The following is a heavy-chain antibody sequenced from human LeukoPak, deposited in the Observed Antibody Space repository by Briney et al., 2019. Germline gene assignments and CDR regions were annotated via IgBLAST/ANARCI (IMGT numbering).Heavy chain of an antibody. CDR3: ARDEGQRLWFGEPQYYYYYYYMDV. CDR1: GFTFSSYA. V-gene: IGHV3-21*01. J-gene: IGHJ6*03. Sequence: PGRSLRLSCAASGFTFSSYAMHWVRQAPGKGLEWVSSISSSSSYIYYADSVKGRFTISRDNAKNSLYLQMNSLRAEDTAVYYCARDEGQRLWFGEPQYYYYYYYMDVWGKGTTVTVSS. D-gene: IGHD3-10*01. CDR2: ISSSSSYI.